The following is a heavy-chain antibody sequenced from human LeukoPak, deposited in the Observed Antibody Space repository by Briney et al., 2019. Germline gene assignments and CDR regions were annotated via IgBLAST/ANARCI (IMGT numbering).Heavy chain of an antibody. Sequence: PGGSLRLSCAASGFTFSSYWMSWVRQAPGKGLEWVADIKEDGSEKYYVDSVKGRFTISRDNAKNSLYLQMNSLRAEDTAVYYCARWTGYSMGGFDYWGQGTLVTVSS. CDR3: ARWTGYSMGGFDY. CDR2: IKEDGSEK. CDR1: GFTFSSYW. J-gene: IGHJ4*02. D-gene: IGHD3/OR15-3a*01. V-gene: IGHV3-7*01.